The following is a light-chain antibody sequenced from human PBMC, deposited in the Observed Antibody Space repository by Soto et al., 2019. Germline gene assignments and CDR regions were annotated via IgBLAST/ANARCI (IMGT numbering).Light chain of an antibody. CDR2: AAS. CDR3: QQYNNWPL. CDR1: QSISSY. J-gene: IGKJ3*01. V-gene: IGKV1-39*01. Sequence: IQMTKFQSSLPAPEGARVTITCRASQSISSYLNWYQQKPGKAPKLLIYAASSLQSGVPSRFSGSGSGTDFTLTISRLQSEDFAVYYCQQYNNWPLFGPGTKVDIK.